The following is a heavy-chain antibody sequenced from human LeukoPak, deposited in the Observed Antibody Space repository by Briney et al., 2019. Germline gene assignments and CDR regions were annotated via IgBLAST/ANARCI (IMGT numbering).Heavy chain of an antibody. Sequence: KPSETLSLTCTVSGICLTTYYWSWVRQPPGKGLEWIGYVHHTGSADYNPSLKSRVSISLDMSKSQFSLMLTSATAADTAIYYCARDSWDYIAMDVWGPGTTVTVSS. CDR2: VHHTGSA. CDR3: ARDSWDYIAMDV. CDR1: GICLTTYY. V-gene: IGHV4-59*01. J-gene: IGHJ6*02. D-gene: IGHD1-7*01.